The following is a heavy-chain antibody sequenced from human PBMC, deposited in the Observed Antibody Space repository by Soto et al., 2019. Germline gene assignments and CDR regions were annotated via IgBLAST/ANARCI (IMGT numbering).Heavy chain of an antibody. V-gene: IGHV4-31*02. D-gene: IGHD5-12*01. CDR2: IYYSGST. Sequence: PSETLSLTCTVSGGSISSGGYYWSWIRQHPGKGLEWIGYIYYSGSTYYNPSLKSRVTISVDTSKNQFSLKLSSVTAADTAVYYCARGRLDILGNYGMDVWGQGTTVTVSS. CDR1: GGSISSGGYY. J-gene: IGHJ6*02. CDR3: ARGRLDILGNYGMDV.